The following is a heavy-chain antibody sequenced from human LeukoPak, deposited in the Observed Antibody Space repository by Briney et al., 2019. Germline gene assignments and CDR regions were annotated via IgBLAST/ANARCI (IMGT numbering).Heavy chain of an antibody. Sequence: GGSLRLSCAASGFTFSSYAMSWVRQAPGKGLEWVSAISGSGGSTYYADSVKGRFTVSRDNSKNTLYLQMNSLRAEDTAVYYCAKDVNSRLRGVYFDYWGQGTLVTVSS. J-gene: IGHJ4*02. CDR3: AKDVNSRLRGVYFDY. CDR1: GFTFSSYA. V-gene: IGHV3-23*01. D-gene: IGHD4-17*01. CDR2: ISGSGGST.